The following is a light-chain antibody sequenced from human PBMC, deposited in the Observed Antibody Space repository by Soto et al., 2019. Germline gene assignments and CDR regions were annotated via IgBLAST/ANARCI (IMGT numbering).Light chain of an antibody. V-gene: IGKV1-27*01. CDR1: QGISNY. CDR3: QKYNSAPP. Sequence: DIQMTQSPSSLSASVGDRVTITCRASQGISNYLAWYQQKPGKVPKLLIYGASTLQSGVPSRFSGSGSGTDFPLTISSLQPEDVATYYCQKYNSAPPFGGGTKVEIK. CDR2: GAS. J-gene: IGKJ4*02.